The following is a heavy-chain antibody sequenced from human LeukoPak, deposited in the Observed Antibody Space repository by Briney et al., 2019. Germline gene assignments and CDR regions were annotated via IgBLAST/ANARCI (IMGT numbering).Heavy chain of an antibody. J-gene: IGHJ4*02. CDR1: GFTFSSYD. Sequence: GGSLRLSCAASGFTFSSYDMHWVRQATGEGLEWVSAIGTAGDTYYPGSVKGRFTISRENAKNSLYLQMNSLRAGDTAVYYCARLGGGATFDYWGQGTLVTVSS. CDR3: ARLGGGATFDY. D-gene: IGHD3-16*01. CDR2: IGTAGDT. V-gene: IGHV3-13*01.